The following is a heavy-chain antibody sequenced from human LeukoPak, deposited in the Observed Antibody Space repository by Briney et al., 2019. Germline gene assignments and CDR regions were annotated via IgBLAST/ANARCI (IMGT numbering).Heavy chain of an antibody. CDR1: GYTFTSCD. V-gene: IGHV1-8*01. D-gene: IGHD2-8*01. Sequence: GASVKVSCKASGYTFTSCDINWVRQATGQGLEWMGWMNPNSGNTGYAQKFQGRVTITTDESTSTAYMERSSLRSEDTAVYYCARADGIRLFDYWGQGTLVTVSS. CDR3: ARADGIRLFDY. J-gene: IGHJ4*02. CDR2: MNPNSGNT.